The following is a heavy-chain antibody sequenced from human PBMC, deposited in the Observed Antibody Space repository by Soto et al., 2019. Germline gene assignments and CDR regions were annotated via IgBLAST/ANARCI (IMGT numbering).Heavy chain of an antibody. CDR2: IFYDGYT. CDR1: GDSISGSPYF. J-gene: IGHJ4*02. D-gene: IGHD6-13*01. CDR3: ARLQAAVPHY. V-gene: IGHV4-39*01. Sequence: QVQLQESGPGLVMPSETLSLTCTVSGDSISGSPYFWGWIRQPPGKRLEWIGSIFYDGYTVYTPSLKSRVTISVDTSKNQFSLKLTSVAAADTAIYFCARLQAAVPHYWDQGILVTVSS.